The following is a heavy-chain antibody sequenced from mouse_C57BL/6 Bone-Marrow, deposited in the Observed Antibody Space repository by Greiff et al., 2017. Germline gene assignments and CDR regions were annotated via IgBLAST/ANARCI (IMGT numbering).Heavy chain of an antibody. D-gene: IGHD1-1*01. V-gene: IGHV1-72*01. J-gene: IGHJ3*01. CDR2: IDPNSGGT. CDR1: GYTFTSYW. Sequence: QVQLHQPGAELVKPGASVKLSCKASGYTFTSYWMHWVKQRPGRGLEWIGRIDPNSGGTKYNEKFKSKATLTVDKPSSTAYMQLSSLTSEDSAVYYCARHYGSSAWFAYWGQGTLVTVSA. CDR3: ARHYGSSAWFAY.